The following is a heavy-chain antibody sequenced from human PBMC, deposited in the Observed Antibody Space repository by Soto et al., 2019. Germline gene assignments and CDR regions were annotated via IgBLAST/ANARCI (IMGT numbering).Heavy chain of an antibody. CDR2: ISYDGSNK. J-gene: IGHJ6*02. CDR1: GFTFSSYA. Sequence: SGGSLRLSCAASGFTFSSYAMHWVRQAPGKGLEWVAVISYDGSNKYYADSVKGRFTISRDNSKNTLYLQMNSLRAEDTAVYYCARVPDSSSWYYGDYYYGMDVWGQGTTVTVSS. CDR3: ARVPDSSSWYYGDYYYGMDV. D-gene: IGHD6-13*01. V-gene: IGHV3-30-3*01.